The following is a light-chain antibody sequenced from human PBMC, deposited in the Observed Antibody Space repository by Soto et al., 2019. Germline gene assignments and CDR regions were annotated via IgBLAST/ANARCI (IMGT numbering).Light chain of an antibody. CDR3: SAYTVRSTLG. Sequence: QSVLTQPASVSGSPGQSITISCTGTSSDVGAYNFVSWHQQHPGKAPKLMIYNVYDRPSGISYRFSGSKSGNTASLTISGLQGEDEADYYCSAYTVRSTLGVGGGTK. CDR1: SSDVGAYNF. CDR2: NVY. V-gene: IGLV2-14*03. J-gene: IGLJ2*01.